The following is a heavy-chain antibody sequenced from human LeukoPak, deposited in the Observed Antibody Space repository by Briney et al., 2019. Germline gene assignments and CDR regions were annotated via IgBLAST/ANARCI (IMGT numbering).Heavy chain of an antibody. CDR2: IWYDGSNK. CDR1: GFTFSSYG. CDR3: AKDDDSSGYSSSFDY. V-gene: IGHV3-30*02. D-gene: IGHD3-22*01. Sequence: PGGSLRLSCAASGFTFSSYGMHWVRQAPGKGLEWVAVIWYDGSNKYYADSVKGRFTISRDNSKNTLYLQMNSLRAEDTAVYYCAKDDDSSGYSSSFDYWGQGTLVTVSS. J-gene: IGHJ4*02.